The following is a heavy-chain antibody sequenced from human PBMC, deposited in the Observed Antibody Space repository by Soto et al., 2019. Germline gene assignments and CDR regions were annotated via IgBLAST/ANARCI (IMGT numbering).Heavy chain of an antibody. D-gene: IGHD2-2*01. CDR1: GYTFTSYD. J-gene: IGHJ3*02. CDR2: MNPNSGNT. CDR3: ARYCSSTSCYYGAFDI. Sequence: ASVKGACKASGYTFTSYDINWVRKATGQGLEWMGWMNPNSGNTGYAQKFQGRVTMTRNTSISTAYMELSSLRSEDTAVYYCARYCSSTSCYYGAFDIWGQGTMVTVSS. V-gene: IGHV1-8*01.